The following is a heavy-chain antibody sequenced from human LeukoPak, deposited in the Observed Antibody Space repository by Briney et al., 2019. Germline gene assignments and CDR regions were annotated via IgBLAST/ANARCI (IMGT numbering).Heavy chain of an antibody. CDR2: INHSGST. CDR3: ARGLVEGAFDI. J-gene: IGHJ3*02. V-gene: IGHV4-34*01. CDR1: GGSISTYY. Sequence: SETLSLTCTVSGGSISTYYWSWIRQPPGKGLEWIGEINHSGSTNYNPSLKSRVTISVDTSKNQFSLKLSSVTAADTAVYYCARGLVEGAFDIWGQGTMVTVSS.